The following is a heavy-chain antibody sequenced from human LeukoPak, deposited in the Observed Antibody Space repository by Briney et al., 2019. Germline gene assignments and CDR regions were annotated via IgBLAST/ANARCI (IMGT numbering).Heavy chain of an antibody. CDR1: GFTFSGYE. J-gene: IGHJ4*02. Sequence: GGSLRLSCAASGFTFSGYEMNWVSQAPGKGLEWVSYITSSGYTIYYADSVKGRFTISRDNAKNSLYLQMNSLRAEDTAVYYCARGRYYFDYWGQGTLVTVSS. V-gene: IGHV3-48*03. CDR2: ITSSGYTI. CDR3: ARGRYYFDY.